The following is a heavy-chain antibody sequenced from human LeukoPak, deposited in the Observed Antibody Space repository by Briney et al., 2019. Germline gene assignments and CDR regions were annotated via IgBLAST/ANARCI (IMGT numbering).Heavy chain of an antibody. D-gene: IGHD2/OR15-2a*01. V-gene: IGHV4-4*07. CDR3: AXXXXDNTXXFDY. CDR1: GGSISTYY. J-gene: IGHJ4*02. Sequence: PSETLSLTCSVSGGSISTYYWTGIRQPAGKGLEWIGRIKTSGYTNYNPSLKSRITMSLDTSKNQLSLKVTSVTAADTAVYYCAXXXXDNTXXFDYWGQGILVTVFS. CDR2: IKTSGYT.